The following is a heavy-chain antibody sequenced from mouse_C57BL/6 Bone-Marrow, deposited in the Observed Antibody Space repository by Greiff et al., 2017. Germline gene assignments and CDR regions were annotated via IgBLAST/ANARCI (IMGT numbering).Heavy chain of an antibody. CDR1: GFTFSDAW. J-gene: IGHJ4*01. CDR2: IRNKANNHAT. Sequence: EVRRVESGGGLVQPGGSMKLSCAASGFTFSDAWMDWVRQSPEKGLEWVAEIRNKANNHATYYAESVKGRFTISRDDSKSSVYLQMNSIRAEDTGIYYCTAYDYEDYYAMDYWGQGTSVTVSS. D-gene: IGHD2-4*01. CDR3: TAYDYEDYYAMDY. V-gene: IGHV6-6*01.